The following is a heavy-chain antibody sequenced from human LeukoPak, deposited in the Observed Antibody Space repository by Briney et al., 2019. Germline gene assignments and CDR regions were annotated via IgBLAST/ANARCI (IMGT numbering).Heavy chain of an antibody. V-gene: IGHV1-18*01. D-gene: IGHD4-23*01. Sequence: GASVKVSSTASGYTLNSFGISWVRQAPGQGLEWMGWISAYNGNTNYAQNLQGRVTMTTDTSTSTAYMELRSLRSDDTAVYFCATGVRWDFDYWGQGSLVTVSS. CDR2: ISAYNGNT. J-gene: IGHJ4*02. CDR3: ATGVRWDFDY. CDR1: GYTLNSFG.